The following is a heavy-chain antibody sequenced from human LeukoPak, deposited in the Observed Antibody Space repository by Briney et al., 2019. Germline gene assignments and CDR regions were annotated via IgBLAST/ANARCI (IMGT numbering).Heavy chain of an antibody. CDR3: ARRYYDSSGYYRRKLTNWFDP. D-gene: IGHD3-22*01. CDR2: IYYSGST. J-gene: IGHJ5*02. V-gene: IGHV4-59*01. Sequence: SETLSLTCTVSGGSISSYYWSWIRQPPGKGLEWIGYIYYSGSTNYNPSLKSRVTISVDTSKNQFSLKLSSVTAADTAVYYCARRYYDSSGYYRRKLTNWFDPWGQGTLVTVSS. CDR1: GGSISSYY.